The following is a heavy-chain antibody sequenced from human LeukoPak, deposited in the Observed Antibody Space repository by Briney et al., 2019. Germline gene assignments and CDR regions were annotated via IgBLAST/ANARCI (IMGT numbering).Heavy chain of an antibody. CDR3: AKGWKDYYDSSGYGAFDI. CDR2: ISGGGVTT. J-gene: IGHJ3*02. Sequence: HPGGSLRLSCAASGFTFNNYGMSWVRQAPGKGLEWVSAISGGGVTTYYADSVKGRFTISRDNSKNTLYLQMNSLRAEDTAVYYCAKGWKDYYDSSGYGAFDIWGQGTMVTVSS. V-gene: IGHV3-23*01. CDR1: GFTFNNYG. D-gene: IGHD3-22*01.